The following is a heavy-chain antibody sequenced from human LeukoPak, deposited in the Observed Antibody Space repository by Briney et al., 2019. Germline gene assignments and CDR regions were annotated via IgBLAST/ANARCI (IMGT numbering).Heavy chain of an antibody. CDR1: GGSISSYY. CDR3: ARDPALSGWFDP. D-gene: IGHD2-2*01. V-gene: IGHV4-59*01. CDR2: IYYSGST. J-gene: IGHJ5*02. Sequence: PSETLSLTCTVSGGSISSYYWSWIRQPPGKGLEWIGYIYYSGSTNYNPSLKSRVTISVDTSENQFSLKLSSVTAADTAVYYCARDPALSGWFDPWGQGTLVTVSS.